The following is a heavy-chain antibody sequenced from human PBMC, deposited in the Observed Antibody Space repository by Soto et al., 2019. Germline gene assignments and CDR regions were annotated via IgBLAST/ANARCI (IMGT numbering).Heavy chain of an antibody. J-gene: IGHJ5*02. CDR3: ARDIPITPTTRPGYSSGWSGDNWFDP. V-gene: IGHV1-2*02. D-gene: IGHD6-19*01. Sequence: GASVKISCKASGYTFTGYYMHWVRQAPGQGLEWMGWINPNSGGTNYAQKFQGRVTMTRDTSISTAYMELSRLRSDDTAVYYCARDIPITPTTRPGYSSGWSGDNWFDPWGEGTLVTVS. CDR2: INPNSGGT. CDR1: GYTFTGYY.